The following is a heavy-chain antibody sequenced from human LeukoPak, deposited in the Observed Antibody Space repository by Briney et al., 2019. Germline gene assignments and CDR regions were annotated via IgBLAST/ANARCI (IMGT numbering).Heavy chain of an antibody. V-gene: IGHV4-38-2*02. Sequence: SETLSLTCTVSGYSISSGYYWGWIRQPPGKGLEWIGSIYHSGSTYYNPSLKSRVTISVDTSKNQFSLKLSSVTAAGTAVYYCARGRRNWGLFDYWGQGTLVTVSS. D-gene: IGHD7-27*01. CDR1: GYSISSGYY. CDR3: ARGRRNWGLFDY. J-gene: IGHJ4*02. CDR2: IYHSGST.